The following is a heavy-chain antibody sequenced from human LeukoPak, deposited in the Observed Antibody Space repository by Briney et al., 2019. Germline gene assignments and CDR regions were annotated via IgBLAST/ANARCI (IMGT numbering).Heavy chain of an antibody. D-gene: IGHD1-26*01. Sequence: GESLKISFNVSGXRFTSYCIGWVRQMPGKCLEWMAIIYPGDSDTRDSPSFQGQVTISADKSISTAYLQWSSLTASATAMYYCARRAAEWELLDYWGQGTLVTVSS. V-gene: IGHV5-51*01. CDR3: ARRAAEWELLDY. CDR2: IYPGDSDT. J-gene: IGHJ4*02. CDR1: GXRFTSYC.